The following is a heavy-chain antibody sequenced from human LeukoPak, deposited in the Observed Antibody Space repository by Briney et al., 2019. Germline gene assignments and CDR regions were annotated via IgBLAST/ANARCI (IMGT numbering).Heavy chain of an antibody. V-gene: IGHV3-23*01. Sequence: GGSLRLSCAASGFTFSSYAMSWVRQAPGQGLEWVSAISGSGGSTYYADSVKGRFTISRDNSKNTLYLQMNSLRAEDTAVYYCANSDFWSGYPIGYMDVWGKGTTVTVSS. D-gene: IGHD3-3*01. J-gene: IGHJ6*03. CDR1: GFTFSSYA. CDR3: ANSDFWSGYPIGYMDV. CDR2: ISGSGGST.